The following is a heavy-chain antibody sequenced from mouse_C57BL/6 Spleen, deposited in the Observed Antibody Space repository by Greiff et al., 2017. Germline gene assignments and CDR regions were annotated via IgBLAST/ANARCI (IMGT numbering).Heavy chain of an antibody. D-gene: IGHD2-4*01. CDR2: IYPGSGNT. CDR3: ARDYYDAMDY. V-gene: IGHV1-76*01. J-gene: IGHJ4*01. Sequence: QVQLQQSGAELVRPGASVKLSCKASGYTFTDYYINWVKQRPGQGLEWIARIYPGSGNTYYNEKFKGKATLTAEKSSSTAYMQLSSLTSEDSAVYFCARDYYDAMDYWGLGTSVTVSS. CDR1: GYTFTDYY.